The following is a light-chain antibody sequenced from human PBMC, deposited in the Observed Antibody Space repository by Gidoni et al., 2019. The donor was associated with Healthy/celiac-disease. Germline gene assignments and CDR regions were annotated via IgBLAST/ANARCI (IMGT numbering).Light chain of an antibody. CDR2: RNK. J-gene: IGLJ1*01. V-gene: IGLV1-47*01. CDR1: SSNNGSNY. CDR3: AAWDDSLSGLYV. Sequence: QSVLTQPPSASGPPGQSVTLACSGSSSNNGSNYVYWYPQLPGTAPKLLIYRNKQRPSGVPDRFSGSKSGTSASLAISGLRSEDEADYYCAAWDDSLSGLYVFGTGTKVTVL.